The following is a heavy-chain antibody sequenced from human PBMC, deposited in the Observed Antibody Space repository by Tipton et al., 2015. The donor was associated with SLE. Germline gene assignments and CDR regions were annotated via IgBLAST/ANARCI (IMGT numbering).Heavy chain of an antibody. CDR3: ARSSSGYYNYYYYGMDV. Sequence: QLVQSGAEVKKPGASVKVSCKASGYTFISYGINWVRQAPGQGLERMGWIIPIFGTANYAQKFQGRVTITTDESTSTAYMELSSLRSEDTAVYYCARSSSGYYNYYYYGMDVWGQGTTVTVSS. CDR1: GYTFISYG. V-gene: IGHV1-69*05. D-gene: IGHD3-22*01. CDR2: IIPIFGTA. J-gene: IGHJ6*02.